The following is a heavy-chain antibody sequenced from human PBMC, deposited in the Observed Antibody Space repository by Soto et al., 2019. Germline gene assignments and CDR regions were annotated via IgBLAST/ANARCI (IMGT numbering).Heavy chain of an antibody. J-gene: IGHJ4*02. CDR3: ARDWVSYGDYAGLSCDY. Sequence: EVQLVESGGGLVQPGGSLRLSCAASGFTFSSYWMSWVRQAPGKGLEWVANIKQDGSEKYYVDSVKGRFTISRDNGKNSLYLQMNSLRAEDTAVYYCARDWVSYGDYAGLSCDYWGQGTLVTVSS. D-gene: IGHD4-17*01. CDR1: GFTFSSYW. V-gene: IGHV3-7*01. CDR2: IKQDGSEK.